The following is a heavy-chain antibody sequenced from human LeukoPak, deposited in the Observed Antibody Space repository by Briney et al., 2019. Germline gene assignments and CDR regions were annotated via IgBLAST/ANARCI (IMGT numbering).Heavy chain of an antibody. J-gene: IGHJ3*02. CDR3: ATTNYDSSGYYSDAFDI. CDR1: GGSISSSSYY. D-gene: IGHD3-22*01. CDR2: IYYSGST. V-gene: IGHV4-39*01. Sequence: NSSETLSLTCTVSGGSISSSSYYWGWIRQPPGKGLEWIGSIYYSGSTYYNPSLKSRVTISVDTSKNQFSLKLSSVTAADTAVYYCATTNYDSSGYYSDAFDIWGQGTMVTVSS.